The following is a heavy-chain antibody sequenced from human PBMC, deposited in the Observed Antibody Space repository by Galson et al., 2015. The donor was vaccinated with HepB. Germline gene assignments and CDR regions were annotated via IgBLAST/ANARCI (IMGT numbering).Heavy chain of an antibody. D-gene: IGHD6-13*01. V-gene: IGHV3-21*01. CDR3: ARDAKRSLGSSWLNIFYFDY. J-gene: IGHJ4*02. CDR2: ISGSGAYI. CDR1: GFSFSDYN. Sequence: SLRLSCAASGFSFSDYNMNWVRQAPGKGLEWVASISGSGAYIYYADSVKGRFFTSKDSAKKSLSLRLSNLKVDDTAVYFCARDAKRSLGSSWLNIFYFDYWGQGILVTVSS.